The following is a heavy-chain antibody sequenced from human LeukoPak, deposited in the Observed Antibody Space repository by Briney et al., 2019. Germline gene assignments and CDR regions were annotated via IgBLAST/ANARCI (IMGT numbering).Heavy chain of an antibody. CDR1: GGSFSGYY. V-gene: IGHV4-34*01. CDR2: INHSGST. Sequence: PSETLSLTCAVYGGSFSGYYWSWIRQPPGKGLEWIGEINHSGSTNYNPSLKSRVTISVDTSKNQFSLKLSSVTAADTAVYYCARGAGLNAFDIWGQGTMVTVSS. J-gene: IGHJ3*02. D-gene: IGHD6-19*01. CDR3: ARGAGLNAFDI.